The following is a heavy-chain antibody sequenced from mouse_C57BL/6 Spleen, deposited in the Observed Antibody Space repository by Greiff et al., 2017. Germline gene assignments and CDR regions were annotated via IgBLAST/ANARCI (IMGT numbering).Heavy chain of an antibody. CDR3: ARGYITTVDWYFDV. CDR1: GYTFTSYW. D-gene: IGHD1-1*01. J-gene: IGHJ1*03. CDR2: IDPSDSYT. V-gene: IGHV1-59*01. Sequence: QVQLQQPGAELVRPGTSVKLSCKASGYTFTSYWMHWVKQRPGQGLEWIGVIDPSDSYTNYNQKFKGKATLTVDTSSSTAYMQLSSLTSADSAVYYCARGYITTVDWYFDVWGTGTTVTVSS.